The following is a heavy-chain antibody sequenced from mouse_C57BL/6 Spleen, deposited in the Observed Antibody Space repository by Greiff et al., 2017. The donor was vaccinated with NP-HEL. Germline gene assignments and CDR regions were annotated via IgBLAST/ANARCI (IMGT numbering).Heavy chain of an antibody. Sequence: DVMLVESGGGLVKPGGSLKLSCAASGFTFSDYGMHWVRQAPEKGLEWVAYISSGSSTIYYADTVKGRFTISRDNAKNTLFLQMTSLRSEDTAMYYCARQRPYRYFDVWGTGTTVTVSS. J-gene: IGHJ1*03. CDR2: ISSGSSTI. CDR3: ARQRPYRYFDV. V-gene: IGHV5-17*01. CDR1: GFTFSDYG.